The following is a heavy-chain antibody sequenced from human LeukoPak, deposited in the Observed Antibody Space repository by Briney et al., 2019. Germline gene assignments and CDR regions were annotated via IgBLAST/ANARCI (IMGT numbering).Heavy chain of an antibody. CDR2: INPSGGST. CDR1: GYTFTSYY. D-gene: IGHD2-2*01. V-gene: IGHV1-46*01. J-gene: IGHJ4*02. CDR3: AGADEGGDIVVVPAPSDY. Sequence: GASVMVSCKASGYTFTSYYMHWVRQAPGQGLEWMGIINPSGGSTSYAQKFQGRVTMTRDTSTSTVYMELSSLRSEDAAVYYCAGADEGGDIVVVPAPSDYWGQGTLVTVSS.